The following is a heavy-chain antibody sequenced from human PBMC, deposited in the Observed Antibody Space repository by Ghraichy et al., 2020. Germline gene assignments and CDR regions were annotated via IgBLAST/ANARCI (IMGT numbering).Heavy chain of an antibody. CDR1: GFTFSSYA. CDR3: AREKIYYGSGSYYNEFGMDV. CDR2: ISYDGSNK. J-gene: IGHJ6*02. D-gene: IGHD3-10*01. V-gene: IGHV3-30*04. Sequence: GGSLRLSCAASGFTFSSYAMHWVRQAPGKGLEWVAVISYDGSNKYYADSVKGRFTISRDNSKNTLYLQMNSLRAEDTAVYYCAREKIYYGSGSYYNEFGMDVWGQGTTVTVSS.